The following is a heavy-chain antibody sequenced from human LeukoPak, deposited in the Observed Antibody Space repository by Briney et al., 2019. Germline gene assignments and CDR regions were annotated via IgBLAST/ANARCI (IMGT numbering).Heavy chain of an antibody. CDR3: ATDLHFGYCTATSCANY. CDR1: GFTFISSW. J-gene: IGHJ4*02. D-gene: IGHD2-2*03. CDR2: IRSTPDGGAT. V-gene: IGHV3-15*01. Sequence: PGGSLRLSCAASGFTFISSWMTWVRQAPGKGLEWVGRIRSTPDGGATDYAAPVKGRFTISRDDSKNTLYLQMSSLKTEDTAVYYCATDLHFGYCTATSCANYWGQGTLVTVSS.